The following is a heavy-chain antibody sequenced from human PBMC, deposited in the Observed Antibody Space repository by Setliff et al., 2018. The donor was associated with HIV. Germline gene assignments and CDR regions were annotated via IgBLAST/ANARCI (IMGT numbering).Heavy chain of an antibody. V-gene: IGHV4-4*08. D-gene: IGHD5-12*01. CDR2: VHTSGSS. CDR1: GGSISDFY. J-gene: IGHJ4*02. CDR3: VRGGTGWLRGLFDY. Sequence: PSETLSLTCDVSGGSISDFYWSWIRQSPRWGLEWIGYVHTSGSSNYNHSLKSRATISVDTSTNQFSLKLTSLTAADTAVYYCVRGGTGWLRGLFDYWGRGILGTSPQ.